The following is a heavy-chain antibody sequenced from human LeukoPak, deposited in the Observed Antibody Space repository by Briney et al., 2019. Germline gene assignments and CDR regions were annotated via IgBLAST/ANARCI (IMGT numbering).Heavy chain of an antibody. D-gene: IGHD6-6*01. CDR1: GFTFSSCS. Sequence: GGSLRLSCAASGFTFSSCSMNWVRQAPGKGLEWVSSISSSSSYIYYADSVKGRFTISRDNAKNSLYLQMNSLRAEDTAVYYCARVENSRGYYYYMDVWGKGTTVTISS. J-gene: IGHJ6*03. V-gene: IGHV3-21*01. CDR3: ARVENSRGYYYYMDV. CDR2: ISSSSSYI.